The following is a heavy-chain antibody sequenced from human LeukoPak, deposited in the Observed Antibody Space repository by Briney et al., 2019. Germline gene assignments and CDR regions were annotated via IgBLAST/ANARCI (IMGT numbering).Heavy chain of an antibody. CDR3: TTDDTALKGDAFDI. J-gene: IGHJ3*02. D-gene: IGHD5-18*01. Sequence: GGSLRLSCAASGFTFSNAWMSWVRQAPGKGLEWVGRIKSKTDGGTTDYAAPVKGRFTISRDDSKNTLYLQMNSLKTEDTAVYYSTTDDTALKGDAFDIWGQGTMVTVSS. CDR1: GFTFSNAW. V-gene: IGHV3-15*01. CDR2: IKSKTDGGTT.